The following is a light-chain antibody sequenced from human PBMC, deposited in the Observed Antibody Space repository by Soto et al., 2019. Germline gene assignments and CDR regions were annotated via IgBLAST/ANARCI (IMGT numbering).Light chain of an antibody. CDR3: QQYDNWPPYT. J-gene: IGKJ5*01. Sequence: EMMMTQSRATLSVSPGERSTVSCRTSQDININLAWYQQKAGQAPRLLIYSASTRAAGIPARFSGTGSETDFTLTIDSLQSEDFAVYYCQQYDNWPPYTFGQGTRLEIK. CDR1: QDININ. V-gene: IGKV3-15*01. CDR2: SAS.